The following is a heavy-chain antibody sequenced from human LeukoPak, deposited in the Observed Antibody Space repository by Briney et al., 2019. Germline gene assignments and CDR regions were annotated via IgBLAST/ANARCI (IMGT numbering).Heavy chain of an antibody. J-gene: IGHJ5*02. D-gene: IGHD5-12*01. V-gene: IGHV3-74*01. CDR2: IDDDGAGT. Sequence: GGSLRLSCAASGFTFDGYAMNWVRQVPGRGLEWVSRIDDDGAGTTYADSVKGRFTISRDNAKNTLYLQMNSLRVEDTAVYYCARSASGYDAWGQGTLVTVSS. CDR1: GFTFDGYA. CDR3: ARSASGYDA.